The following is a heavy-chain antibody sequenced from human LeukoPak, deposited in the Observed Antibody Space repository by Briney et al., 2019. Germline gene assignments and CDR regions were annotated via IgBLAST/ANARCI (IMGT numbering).Heavy chain of an antibody. J-gene: IGHJ6*02. D-gene: IGHD1-1*01. V-gene: IGHV3-9*01. CDR2: ICWNSGSI. CDR3: AKGIHPGGMDV. Sequence: AGGSLRLSCAASGFTFDDYAMHWVRQAPGKGLEWVSGICWNSGSIGYADSVKGRFTISRDNAKSSLYLQMNSLRAEDTALYYCAKGIHPGGMDVWGQGTTVTVSS. CDR1: GFTFDDYA.